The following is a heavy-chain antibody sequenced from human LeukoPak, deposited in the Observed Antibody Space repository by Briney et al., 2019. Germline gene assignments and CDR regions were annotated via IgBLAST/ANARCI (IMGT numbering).Heavy chain of an antibody. CDR1: GFTFSSYW. J-gene: IGHJ4*02. D-gene: IGHD3-3*01. V-gene: IGHV3-74*01. CDR3: ARDRFLDYFDY. CDR2: INTDGSST. Sequence: GGSLRLSCAASGFTFSSYWMHWVRQAPGKGLVWVSRINTDGSSTSYADSVKGRFTISRDNAKNTLYLQMNSLRAEDTAVYYCARDRFLDYFDYWGQGTLVTVSS.